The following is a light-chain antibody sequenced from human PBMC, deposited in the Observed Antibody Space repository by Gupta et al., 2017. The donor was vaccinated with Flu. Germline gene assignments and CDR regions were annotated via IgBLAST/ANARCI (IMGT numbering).Light chain of an antibody. V-gene: IGKV2-28*01. CDR3: MQPLQSPHT. CDR1: QSLLHSSGHNY. CDR2: LGS. J-gene: IGKJ2*01. Sequence: VTPGEPASISCRSSQSLLHSSGHNYLDWYVQKPGQSPQLLIYLGSNRASGVPDRFSGSGSGTDFTLKISRVEAEDVGLYYCMQPLQSPHTFGQGTKLEIK.